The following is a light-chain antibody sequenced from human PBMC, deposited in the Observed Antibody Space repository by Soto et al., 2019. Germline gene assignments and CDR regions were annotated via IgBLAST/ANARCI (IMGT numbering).Light chain of an antibody. J-gene: IGKJ4*01. V-gene: IGKV3-20*01. CDR3: HQYGSSPLPGGSPLP. CDR1: QSVSGNY. CDR2: GAS. Sequence: ENVLTQSPGTLSLSPGERATLSCRASQSVSGNYLAWYQHKPGQAPRLLIYGASSRATGIADRFSGSGSGTDFTLTISRMEPEDFAVYYCHQYGSSPLPGGSPLPFGGGTKVEIK.